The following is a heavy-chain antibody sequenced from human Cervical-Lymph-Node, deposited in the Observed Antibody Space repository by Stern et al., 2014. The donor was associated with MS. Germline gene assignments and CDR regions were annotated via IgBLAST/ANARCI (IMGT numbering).Heavy chain of an antibody. CDR2: ISGVGSHI. J-gene: IGHJ4*02. CDR1: GFTFGTYT. V-gene: IGHV3-21*01. CDR3: ARGYFLNGYYYFDH. Sequence: EVQLVESGGGLVKPGGSLRLSCAASGFTFGTYTMNWVRQAPGKGLEWVSSISGVGSHIYYADSLKGRFTISRDNAKNSLYLQMNSLSAEDTAVYYCARGYFLNGYYYFDHWGPGTLVTVSS. D-gene: IGHD3-3*01.